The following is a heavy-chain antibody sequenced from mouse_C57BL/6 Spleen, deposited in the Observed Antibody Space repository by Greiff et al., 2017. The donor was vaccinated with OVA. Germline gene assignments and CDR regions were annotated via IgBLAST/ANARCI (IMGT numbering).Heavy chain of an antibody. Sequence: VQVVESGPGLVAPSQSLSITCTVSGFSLTSYAISWVRQPPGKGLEWLGVIWTGGGTNYNSALKSRLSISKDNSKSQVFLKMNSLQTDDTARYYCARNYYDYGYYFDYWGQGTTLTVSS. D-gene: IGHD2-4*01. J-gene: IGHJ2*01. CDR2: IWTGGGT. CDR1: GFSLTSYA. V-gene: IGHV2-9-1*01. CDR3: ARNYYDYGYYFDY.